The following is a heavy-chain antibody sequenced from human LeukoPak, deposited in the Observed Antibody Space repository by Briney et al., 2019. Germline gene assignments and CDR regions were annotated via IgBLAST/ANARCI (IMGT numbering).Heavy chain of an antibody. CDR3: ARGFGELFSHDAFDI. CDR2: ISGSGGST. Sequence: GGSLRLSCAASGFTFSSYAMSWVRQAPGKGLEWVSAISGSGGSTYYADSVKGRFTISRDDSKNTLYLQMNSLRAEDTAVYYCARGFGELFSHDAFDIWGQGTMVTVSS. D-gene: IGHD3-10*01. CDR1: GFTFSSYA. V-gene: IGHV3-23*01. J-gene: IGHJ3*02.